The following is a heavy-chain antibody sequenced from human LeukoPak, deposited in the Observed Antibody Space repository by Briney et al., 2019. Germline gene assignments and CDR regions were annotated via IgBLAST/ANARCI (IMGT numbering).Heavy chain of an antibody. CDR3: ARIQSRIIAARPGNPAFDY. J-gene: IGHJ4*02. V-gene: IGHV1-18*01. D-gene: IGHD6-6*01. Sequence: ASVKVSCKASGYTFTSYDISWVRQAPGQRFEWMGWISTYNDNTHYAQKLQGRVTMTTDTSTSTVYMELKSLRSDDTAVYYCARIQSRIIAARPGNPAFDYWGRGTLVTVSS. CDR1: GYTFTSYD. CDR2: ISTYNDNT.